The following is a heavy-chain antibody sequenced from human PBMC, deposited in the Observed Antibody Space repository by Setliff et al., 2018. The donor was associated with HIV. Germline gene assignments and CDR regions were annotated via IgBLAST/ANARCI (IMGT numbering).Heavy chain of an antibody. J-gene: IGHJ4*02. CDR2: ISTSSIYI. V-gene: IGHV3-21*01. Sequence: GGSLRLSCAASGFTFSRYNMNWVRQAPGKGLEWVSFISTSSIYIYYADSVKGRFTISRDNAQKSLHLQMNSLRADDTAVYYCARDDGNWNQGIDSWGQGTLVTVSS. CDR1: GFTFSRYN. D-gene: IGHD1-1*01. CDR3: ARDDGNWNQGIDS.